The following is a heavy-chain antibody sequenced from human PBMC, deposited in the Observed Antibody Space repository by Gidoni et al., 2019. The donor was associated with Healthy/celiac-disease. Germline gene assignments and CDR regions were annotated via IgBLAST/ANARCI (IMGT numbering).Heavy chain of an antibody. CDR3: ASSGSYGDYFDY. J-gene: IGHJ4*02. CDR1: GFTFSSYS. Sequence: EVQLVESGGGLVKPGGSLRLSCAASGFTFSSYSMNWVRQAPGKGLEWVSSISSSSSYIYYADSVKGRFTISRDNAKNSLYLQMNSLRAEDTAVYYCASSGSYGDYFDYWGQGTLVTVSS. D-gene: IGHD1-26*01. V-gene: IGHV3-21*01. CDR2: ISSSSSYI.